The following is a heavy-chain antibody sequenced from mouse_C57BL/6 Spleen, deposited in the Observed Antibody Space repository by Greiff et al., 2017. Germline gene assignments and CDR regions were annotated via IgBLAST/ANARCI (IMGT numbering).Heavy chain of an antibody. CDR2: ISYDGSN. D-gene: IGHD5-1*01. Sequence: EVKLLESGPGLVKPSQSLSLTCSVTGYSITSGYYWNWIRQFPGNKLEWMGYISYDGSNNYNPSLKNRISITRDTSKNQFFLKLNSVTTEDTATYYCAREGPYLEWAYWGQGTLVTVSA. CDR1: GYSITSGYY. V-gene: IGHV3-6*01. J-gene: IGHJ3*01. CDR3: AREGPYLEWAY.